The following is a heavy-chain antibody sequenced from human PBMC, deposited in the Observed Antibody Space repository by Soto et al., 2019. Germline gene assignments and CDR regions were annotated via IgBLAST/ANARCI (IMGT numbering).Heavy chain of an antibody. CDR3: AESDSTLGTFDY. V-gene: IGHV1-46*01. CDR1: GYTFTSYY. CDR2: INPSGGST. J-gene: IGHJ4*02. Sequence: ASMKVSCKASGYTFTSYYMHWVRQAPGQGLEWMGIINPSGGSTSYAQKFQGRVTMTRDTSTSTVYMELSSLRSEDTALYYCAESDSTLGTFDYWGQGTLVTV. D-gene: IGHD7-27*01.